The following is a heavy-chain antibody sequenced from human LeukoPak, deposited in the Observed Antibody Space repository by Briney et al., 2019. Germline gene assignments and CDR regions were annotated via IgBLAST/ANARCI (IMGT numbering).Heavy chain of an antibody. Sequence: SETLSLTCTVSGYSISSGYYWGWIRQPPGKGLEWIGSIYHSGSTYYNPSLKSRVTISVDTSKNQFSLKLSSVTAADTAVYYRARDEDSSSRPWGQGTLVTVSS. CDR1: GYSISSGYY. D-gene: IGHD2-15*01. J-gene: IGHJ5*02. V-gene: IGHV4-38-2*02. CDR3: ARDEDSSSRP. CDR2: IYHSGST.